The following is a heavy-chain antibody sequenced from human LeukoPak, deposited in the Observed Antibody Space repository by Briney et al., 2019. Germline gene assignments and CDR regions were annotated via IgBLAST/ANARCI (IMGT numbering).Heavy chain of an antibody. CDR1: GFTFSSYS. CDR3: ARDRHYLSAFDI. Sequence: GGSLRLSCAASGFTFSSYSMNWVRQAPGKGLEWVSTISSSSSYIYYADSVKGRFTISRDNAKNSLYLQMNSLRAEDTAVYYCARDRHYLSAFDIWGQGTMVTVSS. CDR2: ISSSSSYI. V-gene: IGHV3-21*01. D-gene: IGHD3-10*01. J-gene: IGHJ3*02.